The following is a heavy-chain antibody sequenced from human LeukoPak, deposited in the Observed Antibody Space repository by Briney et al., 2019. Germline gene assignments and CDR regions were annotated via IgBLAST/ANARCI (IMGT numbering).Heavy chain of an antibody. CDR3: ARAGQYCGGDCFYFDY. CDR1: GGTFSSYA. D-gene: IGHD2-21*02. Sequence: SVKVSCKASGGTFSSYAISWVRQAPGRGLEWMGRIIPIFGIANYAQKFQGRVTITADKSTSTAYMELSSLRSEDTAVYYCARAGQYCGGDCFYFDYWGQGTLVTVSS. V-gene: IGHV1-69*04. CDR2: IIPIFGIA. J-gene: IGHJ4*02.